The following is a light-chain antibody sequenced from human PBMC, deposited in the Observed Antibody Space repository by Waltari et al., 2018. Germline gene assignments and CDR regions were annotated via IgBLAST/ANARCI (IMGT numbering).Light chain of an antibody. CDR1: SPHIGSTT. CDR2: RNI. Sequence: QSVLPPPPSASGHPGQRVPTHCSGSSPHIGSTTVIWYQQLPGAAPNLFIHRNIHRPSAVPDRVSGSESGTSASLSIDGLQSEDEADYYCAPCDDSLNGWVFGGGTKLTVL. J-gene: IGLJ3*02. CDR3: APCDDSLNGWV. V-gene: IGLV1-44*01.